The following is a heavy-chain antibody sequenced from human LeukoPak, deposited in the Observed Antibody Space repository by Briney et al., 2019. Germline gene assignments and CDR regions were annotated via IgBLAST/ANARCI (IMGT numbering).Heavy chain of an antibody. Sequence: GGSLRLSCAASGFTFSDCYMSWIRQAPGKGLEWVSYISSSGSTIYYADSVKGRFTISRDNAKNSLYLQMNSLRAEDTAVYYCARASPTVGNWFDRWGQGTLVTVSS. CDR3: ARASPTVGNWFDR. J-gene: IGHJ5*02. V-gene: IGHV3-11*01. CDR1: GFTFSDCY. D-gene: IGHD4-23*01. CDR2: ISSSGSTI.